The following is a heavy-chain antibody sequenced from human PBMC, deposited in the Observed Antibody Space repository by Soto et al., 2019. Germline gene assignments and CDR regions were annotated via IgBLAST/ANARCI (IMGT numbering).Heavy chain of an antibody. V-gene: IGHV1-2*06. CDR2: INARSGIT. Sequence: ASVNVSCKASVYTFLGYYIHWVRQAPGQGPEWMARINARSGITTYAQNFQGRLTITRDKSNSTAYMELSSLRADDTAVYYCGRNGVGANPLGCMDVWGQGSPVTVSS. CDR1: VYTFLGYY. J-gene: IGHJ6*02. CDR3: GRNGVGANPLGCMDV. D-gene: IGHD1-26*01.